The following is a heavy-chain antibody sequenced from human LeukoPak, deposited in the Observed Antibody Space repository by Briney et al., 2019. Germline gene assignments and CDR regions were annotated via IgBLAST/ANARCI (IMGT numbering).Heavy chain of an antibody. CDR2: IYYSENT. V-gene: IGHV4-61*08. Sequence: KPSETLSLTCAVSGGSISSGAYSWNWIRQPPGKGLEWIGYIYYSENTYYSPSLKSRVTISVDTSKNQFSLKLSSVTAADTAAYYCARNHLGDFDYWGQGTLVTVSS. J-gene: IGHJ4*02. CDR3: ARNHLGDFDY. CDR1: GGSISSGAYS.